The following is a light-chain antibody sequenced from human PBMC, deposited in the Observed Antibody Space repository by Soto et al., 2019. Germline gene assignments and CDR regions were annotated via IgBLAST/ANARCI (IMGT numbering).Light chain of an antibody. CDR2: DVS. CDR3: SSYSSRSTSVV. V-gene: IGLV2-14*01. Sequence: QSALTQPASVSGSPGQSITISCTGTSSDVGGYNYVSWYQQHPGKAPKLLIYDVSNRPSGISDRFSGSKSANTASLTVSGLQAEDEADYYCSSYSSRSTSVVFGGGTKLTVL. CDR1: SSDVGGYNY. J-gene: IGLJ2*01.